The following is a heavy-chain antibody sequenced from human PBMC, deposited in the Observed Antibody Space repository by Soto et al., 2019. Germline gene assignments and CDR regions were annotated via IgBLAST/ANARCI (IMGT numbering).Heavy chain of an antibody. V-gene: IGHV4-30-4*01. J-gene: IGHJ6*02. CDR3: ARAGLAMVRPYGMDV. CDR2: IYYSGST. D-gene: IGHD5-18*01. Sequence: PSETLSLTCTVSGGSISSGAYYWSWIRQPPGKGLEWIGYIYYSGSTYYNPSLKSRVTISVDTSKNQFSLKLSSVTAADTAVYYCARAGLAMVRPYGMDVWGQGTTVTVSS. CDR1: GGSISSGAYY.